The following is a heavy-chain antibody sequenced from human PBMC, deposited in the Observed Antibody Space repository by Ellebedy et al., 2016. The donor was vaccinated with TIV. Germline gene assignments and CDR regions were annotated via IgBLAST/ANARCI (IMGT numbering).Heavy chain of an antibody. CDR1: AGSVTNEGRT. D-gene: IGHD6-19*01. CDR2: IYNGGAT. V-gene: IGHV4-61*08. CDR3: ATHRDEWLTTGLEY. Sequence: MPSEILSLTCSFSAGSVTNEGRTWTWIRQPLGGGLQLIGYIYNGGATNYNVSLRGRATIDVDTSNNQISLQLRSVTAEDTAAYYCATHRDEWLTTGLEYWGQGTVVIVSS. J-gene: IGHJ4*02.